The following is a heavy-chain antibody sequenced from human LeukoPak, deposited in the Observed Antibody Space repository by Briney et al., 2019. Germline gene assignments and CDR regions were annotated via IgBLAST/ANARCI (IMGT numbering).Heavy chain of an antibody. CDR3: ARLGCSSTSCYSLGYYYMDV. V-gene: IGHV4-39*01. CDR1: GGSIGSSSYY. CDR2: IYYSGST. J-gene: IGHJ6*03. D-gene: IGHD2-2*01. Sequence: PSETLSLTCTVSGGSIGSSSYYWGWIRQPPGKGLEWIGSIYYSGSTYYNPSLKSRVTISVDTSKNQFSLKLSSVTAADTAVYYCARLGCSSTSCYSLGYYYMDVWGKGTTVTVSS.